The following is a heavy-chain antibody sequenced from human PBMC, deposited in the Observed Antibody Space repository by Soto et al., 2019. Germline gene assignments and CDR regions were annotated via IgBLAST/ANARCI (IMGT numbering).Heavy chain of an antibody. CDR3: ARAGNYWITGTTTYYYYYGMDV. CDR1: GYTFTSYG. J-gene: IGHJ6*02. V-gene: IGHV1-18*01. CDR2: ISAYNGNT. Sequence: ASVKVSCKASGYTFTSYGISWVRQAPGQGLEWMGWISAYNGNTNYAQKLQGRVTMTTDTSTSTAYMELRSLRSDDTAVYYCARAGNYWITGTTTYYYYYGMDVWGQGTTVTSP. D-gene: IGHD1-7*01.